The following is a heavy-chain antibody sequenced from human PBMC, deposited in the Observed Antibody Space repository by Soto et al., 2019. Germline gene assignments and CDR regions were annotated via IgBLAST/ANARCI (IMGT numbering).Heavy chain of an antibody. Sequence: PGWSLRLSCVASGFTFDDYAIHWVRQTPGKGLEWVSGLTWNGEVLGYADSVKGRFTISRDNAKNSLYLEMNSLKPEDTALYYCASLPVLSLVAVWGFDYWGLGTLVTVSS. CDR2: LTWNGEVL. J-gene: IGHJ4*02. V-gene: IGHV3-9*01. CDR3: ASLPVLSLVAVWGFDY. CDR1: GFTFDDYA. D-gene: IGHD3-16*01.